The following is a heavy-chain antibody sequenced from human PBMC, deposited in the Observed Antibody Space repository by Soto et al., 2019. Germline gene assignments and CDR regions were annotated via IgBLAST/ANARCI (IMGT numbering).Heavy chain of an antibody. CDR2: ISAYNGNT. Sequence: QVRLVQSGAEVKKPGASVKVSCKASGYTFTSYGISWVRQAPGQGLEWMGWISAYNGNTNYAQKLQGRVTMTTDTSTSTAYMELRSLRSDDTAVYYCARTPYYYDSSGYYYFDYWGQGTLVTVSS. J-gene: IGHJ4*02. V-gene: IGHV1-18*04. CDR1: GYTFTSYG. D-gene: IGHD3-22*01. CDR3: ARTPYYYDSSGYYYFDY.